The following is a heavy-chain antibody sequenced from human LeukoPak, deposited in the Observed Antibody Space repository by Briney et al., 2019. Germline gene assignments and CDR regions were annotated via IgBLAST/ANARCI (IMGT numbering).Heavy chain of an antibody. CDR3: ARAPSEIGGYYPEYFRH. CDR1: GFTFSSCV. D-gene: IGHD3-22*01. V-gene: IGHV3-74*01. Sequence: GGSLRLSCVTSGFTFSSCVMAWVRQAPGKGLVWVSRIKSDGSTNYADSVKGRFTISRDNAKNTVSLQMNSLRPEDTGVYYCARAPSEIGGYYPEYFRHWGQGTLVTVSS. J-gene: IGHJ1*01. CDR2: IKSDGST.